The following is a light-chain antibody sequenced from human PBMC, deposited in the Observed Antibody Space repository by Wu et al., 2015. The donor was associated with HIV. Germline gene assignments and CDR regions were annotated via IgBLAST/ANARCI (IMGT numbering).Light chain of an antibody. CDR1: QSVGDDY. Sequence: EVVLTQSPVTLSLSPGNRATLSCRASQSVGDDYLAWYQQKPGRAPRLLIYGASSRATGIPDRFSGSGSGTDFTLTISRLEPEDFAVYYCQHYGTSPSIIFGQGTRLEIK. CDR2: GAS. J-gene: IGKJ5*01. CDR3: QHYGTSPSII. V-gene: IGKV3-20*01.